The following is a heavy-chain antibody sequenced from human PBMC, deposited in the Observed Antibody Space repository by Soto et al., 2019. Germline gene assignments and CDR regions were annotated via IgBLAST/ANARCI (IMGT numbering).Heavy chain of an antibody. CDR2: ISSSSSYI. CDR3: ARGSADYYGMDV. V-gene: IGHV3-21*01. Sequence: EVQLVESGGGLVKPGGSLRLSCAASGFTFSRYSMNWVRQAPGKGLEWVSSISSSSSYIYYADSVKGRFTISRDNAKNSLYLQMNSLRAEETAVYYCARGSADYYGMDVWGQGTTVTVSS. J-gene: IGHJ6*02. CDR1: GFTFSRYS.